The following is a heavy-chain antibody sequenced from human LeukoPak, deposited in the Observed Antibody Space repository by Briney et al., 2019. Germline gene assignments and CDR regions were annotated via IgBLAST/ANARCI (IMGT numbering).Heavy chain of an antibody. Sequence: SVKVSCKASGGTFSSYAISWVRQAPGQGLEWMGGIIPIFGTANYAQKFQGRVTITTDESTSTAYMELSSLRSEDTAVYYCARFSKSGTRKNHDAFDIWGQGTMVTVSS. CDR2: IIPIFGTA. D-gene: IGHD1-1*01. CDR3: ARFSKSGTRKNHDAFDI. J-gene: IGHJ3*02. V-gene: IGHV1-69*05. CDR1: GGTFSSYA.